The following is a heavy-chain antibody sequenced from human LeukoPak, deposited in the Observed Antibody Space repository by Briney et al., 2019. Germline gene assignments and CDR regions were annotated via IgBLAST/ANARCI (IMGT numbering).Heavy chain of an antibody. CDR3: ARLRRDGRATQLINYYYYYMDV. J-gene: IGHJ6*03. D-gene: IGHD3-16*01. Sequence: SETLSLTCTVSGGSISSSSYYWGWIRQPPGKGLEWIGSIYYSGSTYYNPSLKSRVTISVDTSKNQFSLKLSSVTAADTAVYYCARLRRDGRATQLINYYYYYMDVWGKGTTVTVSS. CDR1: GGSISSSSYY. V-gene: IGHV4-39*01. CDR2: IYYSGST.